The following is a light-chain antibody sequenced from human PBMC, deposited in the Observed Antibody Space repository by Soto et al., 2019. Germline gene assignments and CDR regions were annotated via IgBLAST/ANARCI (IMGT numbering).Light chain of an antibody. CDR2: KAS. Sequence: DIQMTQSPSTLSGSVGARVTITCRASQTISSWLAWYQQKPGKAPKLLIYKASSLESGVPSRFSGSGSGTEFTLTISSLQPDDFATYYCQQYNSYSIAFGQGTRLEIK. J-gene: IGKJ5*01. CDR1: QTISSW. V-gene: IGKV1-5*03. CDR3: QQYNSYSIA.